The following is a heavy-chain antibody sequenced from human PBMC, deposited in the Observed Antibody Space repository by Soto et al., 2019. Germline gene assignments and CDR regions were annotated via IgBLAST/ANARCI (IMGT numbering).Heavy chain of an antibody. CDR2: IYHSGST. CDR1: GGSISSGGYS. V-gene: IGHV4-30-2*01. J-gene: IGHJ5*02. CDR3: ARDGSGSYSNWFDP. D-gene: IGHD3-10*01. Sequence: LSLTCAVSGGSISSGGYSWSWIRQPPGKGLEWIGYIYHSGSTYYNPSLKSRVTISVDRSKNQFSLKLSSVTAADTAVYYCARDGSGSYSNWFDPWGQGTLVTVSS.